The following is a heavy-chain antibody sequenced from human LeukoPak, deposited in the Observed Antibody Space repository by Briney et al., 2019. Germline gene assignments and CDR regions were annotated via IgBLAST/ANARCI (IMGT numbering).Heavy chain of an antibody. J-gene: IGHJ4*02. Sequence: PGGSLRLSCAASGFTFSSYWMSWVRQAPGQGLEWVANINQDARETNYVDSVKGRFIISRDNAKNSVYLQMSTLRVEDTARYYCARQWRSFDYWGQGALVTVSS. CDR1: GFTFSSYW. CDR2: INQDARET. V-gene: IGHV3-7*01. D-gene: IGHD6-19*01. CDR3: ARQWRSFDY.